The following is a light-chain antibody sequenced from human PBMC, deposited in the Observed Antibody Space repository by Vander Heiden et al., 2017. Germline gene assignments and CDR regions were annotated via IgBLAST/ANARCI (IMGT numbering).Light chain of an antibody. CDR3: QVWESSGDHVV. CDR2: DDR. V-gene: IGLV3-21*02. CDR1: NIESKS. J-gene: IGLJ2*01. Sequence: VLTQQPSVSVAPGQTASITCGRNNIESKSVHWYQQKPGLAPVLVRYDDRDRPSGIPERFSGSNSGNTATLTITRVEAGDEADYYCQVWESSGDHVVFGGGTKLTVL.